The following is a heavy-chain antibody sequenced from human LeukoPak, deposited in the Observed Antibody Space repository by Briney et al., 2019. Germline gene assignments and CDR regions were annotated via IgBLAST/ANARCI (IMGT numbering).Heavy chain of an antibody. J-gene: IGHJ4*02. D-gene: IGHD3-22*01. V-gene: IGHV3-64*01. CDR1: GFTFSSYA. CDR3: ARARRHDSSGYRAPGGDYFDY. Sequence: PGGSLRLSCAASGFTFSSYAMHWVRQAPGKGLEYVSAISSNGGSTYYANSVKGRFTISRDNSKNTLYLQMGSLRAEDMAVYYCARARRHDSSGYRAPGGDYFDYWGQGTLVTVSS. CDR2: ISSNGGST.